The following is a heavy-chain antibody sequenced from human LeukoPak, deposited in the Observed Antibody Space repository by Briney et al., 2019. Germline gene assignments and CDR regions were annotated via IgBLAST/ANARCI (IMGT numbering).Heavy chain of an antibody. CDR2: IIPIFGTA. D-gene: IGHD2-2*01. V-gene: IGHV1-69*05. CDR1: GGTFSSYA. Sequence: SVKVSCKASGGTFSSYAISWVRQAPGQGLEWMGGIIPIFGTANYAQKFQGRVTITTDESTSTAYMELSSLRSEDTAVYYCARGVVPAVRGAFDIWGQGTMVTVSS. J-gene: IGHJ3*02. CDR3: ARGVVPAVRGAFDI.